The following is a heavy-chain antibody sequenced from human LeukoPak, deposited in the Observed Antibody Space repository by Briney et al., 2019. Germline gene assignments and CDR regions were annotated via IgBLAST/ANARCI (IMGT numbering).Heavy chain of an antibody. CDR2: ISAYNGNT. Sequence: ASVKVSCRASGYTFTSYGISWVRQAPGQGLEWMGWISAYNGNTNYAQKLQGRVTMTTDTSTSTAYMELRSLRSDDTAVYYCARVLDCGGDCYYFDYWGQGTLVTVSS. CDR1: GYTFTSYG. CDR3: ARVLDCGGDCYYFDY. D-gene: IGHD2-21*02. V-gene: IGHV1-18*01. J-gene: IGHJ4*02.